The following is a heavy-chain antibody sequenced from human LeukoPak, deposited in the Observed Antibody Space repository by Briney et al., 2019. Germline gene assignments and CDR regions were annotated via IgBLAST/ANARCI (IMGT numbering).Heavy chain of an antibody. D-gene: IGHD6-19*01. Sequence: GGSLRLSCAASGFTFSSYAMSWVRQAPGKGLEWVSAISGSGGSTYYADSVKGRFTISRDNSKNTLYLQTNSLRAEDTAVYYCAKGSSGWTYNWFDPWGQGTLVTVSS. J-gene: IGHJ5*02. CDR1: GFTFSSYA. CDR2: ISGSGGST. V-gene: IGHV3-23*01. CDR3: AKGSSGWTYNWFDP.